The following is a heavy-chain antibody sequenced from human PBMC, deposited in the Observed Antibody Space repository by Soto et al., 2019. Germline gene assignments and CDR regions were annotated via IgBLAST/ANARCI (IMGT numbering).Heavy chain of an antibody. V-gene: IGHV3-64D*06. Sequence: TGGSLRLSCSVSGFTLITYAMHWVRQAPGKGLEYVSSISSNEKSTYYADSVKGRFTISRDNSKNTLYLQMSSLRVEDTALYYCVKDRWVDYWGQGTLVTVSS. CDR1: GFTLITYA. D-gene: IGHD1-26*01. CDR3: VKDRWVDY. CDR2: ISSNEKST. J-gene: IGHJ4*02.